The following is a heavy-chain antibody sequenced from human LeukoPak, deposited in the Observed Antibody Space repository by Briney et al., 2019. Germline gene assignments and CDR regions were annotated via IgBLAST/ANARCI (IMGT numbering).Heavy chain of an antibody. Sequence: GGSLRLSCAASGFTFRSYWMHWVRQAPGKGLVWVSRIDNDGSDTIYADSVKGRFTISRDNAKNTLYLQMDSLGVEDTAVYYCGRDLMGSIDYWGQGTLATVSS. D-gene: IGHD1-26*01. V-gene: IGHV3-74*01. CDR3: GRDLMGSIDY. J-gene: IGHJ4*02. CDR2: IDNDGSDT. CDR1: GFTFRSYW.